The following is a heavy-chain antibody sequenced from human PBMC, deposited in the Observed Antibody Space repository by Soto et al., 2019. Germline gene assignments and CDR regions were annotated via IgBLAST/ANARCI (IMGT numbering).Heavy chain of an antibody. CDR3: ARKILRYFDWPPSYAFDI. J-gene: IGHJ3*02. CDR2: ISAYNGNT. V-gene: IGHV1-18*01. CDR1: GYTFTSYG. Sequence: AASVKVSCKASGYTFTSYGISWVRQAPGQGLEWMGWISAYNGNTNYAQKLQGRVTMTTDTSTSTAYMELRSLRSDDTAVYYCARKILRYFDWPPSYAFDIWGQGTMVTVSS. D-gene: IGHD3-9*01.